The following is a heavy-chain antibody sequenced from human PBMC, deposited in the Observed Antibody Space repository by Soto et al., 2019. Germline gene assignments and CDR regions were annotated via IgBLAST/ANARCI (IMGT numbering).Heavy chain of an antibody. V-gene: IGHV3-30*18. D-gene: IGHD2-2*01. CDR1: GFTFETYG. Sequence: QVQLVESGGGVVQPGRSLRLSCAASGFTFETYGMHWVRQAPGKGLEWMAVISYDGSNKYYADSVKGRFTISRDNSKNTPYMQMNSLRAEEKAIYYCAKDHRVAAAPDYRGQGTLVTVSS. CDR3: AKDHRVAAAPDY. CDR2: ISYDGSNK. J-gene: IGHJ4*02.